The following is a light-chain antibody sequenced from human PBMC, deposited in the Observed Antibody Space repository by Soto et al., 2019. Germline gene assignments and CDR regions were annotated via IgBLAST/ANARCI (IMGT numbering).Light chain of an antibody. V-gene: IGLV2-14*01. Sequence: QSALTQPASVSGSPGQSITISCTGTSSDGGGYNYVSWYQQHPGKAPKLIIYAVSNRPSGVSNRFSGSKSGNTASLTISGLQAEDEADYYCSSYTSSSTLYVFGTGTKLTVL. J-gene: IGLJ1*01. CDR3: SSYTSSSTLYV. CDR1: SSDGGGYNY. CDR2: AVS.